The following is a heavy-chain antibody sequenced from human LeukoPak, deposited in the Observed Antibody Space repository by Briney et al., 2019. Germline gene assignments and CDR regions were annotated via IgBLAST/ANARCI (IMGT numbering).Heavy chain of an antibody. D-gene: IGHD1-14*01. CDR1: GGSISNSGHY. CDR2: IYYSGST. CDR3: ATLLNPLPR. J-gene: IGHJ4*02. Sequence: PSETLSLTCTVTGGSISNSGHYWGWIRQPPGKGLEWIGSIYYSGSTYYNPSLKSRITISVDTSKNQFSLKLSSVTAADTAVYYCATLLNPLPRWGQGTLVTVSS. V-gene: IGHV4-39*01.